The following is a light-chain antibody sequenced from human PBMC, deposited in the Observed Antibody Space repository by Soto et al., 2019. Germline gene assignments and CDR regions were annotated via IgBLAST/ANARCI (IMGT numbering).Light chain of an antibody. CDR1: SSNIGAGYD. Sequence: QSVLTQPPSVSGAPGQRVTISCTGSSSNIGAGYDVHWYQQLPGTAPKLLIYGNSNRPSGVPDLFSGSKSGTSASLAITGLQAEDEADYYCQSYDSSLSGFWVFGGGTKVTVL. CDR3: QSYDSSLSGFWV. CDR2: GNS. J-gene: IGLJ3*02. V-gene: IGLV1-40*01.